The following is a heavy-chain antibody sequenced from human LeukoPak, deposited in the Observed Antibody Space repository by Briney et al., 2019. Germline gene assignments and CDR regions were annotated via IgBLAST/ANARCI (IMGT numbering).Heavy chain of an antibody. V-gene: IGHV3-21*01. D-gene: IGHD2-15*01. CDR1: GFTFSSYT. CDR3: AREGFCSGGSCYCGNAFDL. Sequence: GGSLRLACAASGFTFSSYTINWVRQAPGKGREWVASISSRSSYRYYADSMKGLFTISRDNAKNSVYLQMNSLRAEDTAVYYCAREGFCSGGSCYCGNAFDLWRQGTMVTVS. CDR2: ISSRSSYR. J-gene: IGHJ3*01.